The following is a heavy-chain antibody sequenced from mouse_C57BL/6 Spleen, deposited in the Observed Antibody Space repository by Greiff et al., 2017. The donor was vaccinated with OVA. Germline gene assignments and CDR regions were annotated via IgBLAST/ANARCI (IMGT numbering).Heavy chain of an antibody. J-gene: IGHJ4*01. V-gene: IGHV2-2*01. Sequence: VQLQQSGPGLVQPSQSLSITCTVSGFSLTSYGVHWVRQSPGKGLEWLGVIWSGGSTDYNAAFISRLSISKDNSKSQVFFKMNSPQADDTAIYYCARNFYYGSSYGNAMDYWGQGTSVTVSS. D-gene: IGHD1-1*01. CDR1: GFSLTSYG. CDR3: ARNFYYGSSYGNAMDY. CDR2: IWSGGST.